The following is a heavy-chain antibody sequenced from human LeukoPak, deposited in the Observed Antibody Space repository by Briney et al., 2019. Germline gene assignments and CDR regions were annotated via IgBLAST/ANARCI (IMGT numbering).Heavy chain of an antibody. CDR1: GDSISTYF. J-gene: IGHJ4*02. D-gene: IGHD3-22*01. CDR3: ANKKFYFDYSGYFIADY. Sequence: SETPSLTCTVSGDSISTYFWSWIRQAAGKGLEWIGRIDASGTTNYNPSVKSRVTMSVDTSKNQFSLKMTSVTAADTAVYYCANKKFYFDYSGYFIADYWGQGALVIVSS. V-gene: IGHV4-4*07. CDR2: IDASGTT.